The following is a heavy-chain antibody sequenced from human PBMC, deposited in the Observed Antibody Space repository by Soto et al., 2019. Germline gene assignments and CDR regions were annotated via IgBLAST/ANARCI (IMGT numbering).Heavy chain of an antibody. CDR3: ARSRDGYNIGYFQH. CDR2: ISAYNGNT. CDR1: GYTFTSYG. D-gene: IGHD5-12*01. Sequence: ASVKVSCKASGYTFTSYGISWVRQAPGQGLEWMGWISAYNGNTNYAQKFQGRVTITRDTSASTAYMELRSLRSDDTAVYYCARSRDGYNIGYFQHWGQGTLVTVSS. V-gene: IGHV1-18*01. J-gene: IGHJ1*01.